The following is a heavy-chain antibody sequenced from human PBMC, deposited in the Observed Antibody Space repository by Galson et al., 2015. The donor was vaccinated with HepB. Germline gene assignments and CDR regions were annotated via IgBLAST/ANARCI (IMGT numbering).Heavy chain of an antibody. CDR1: GCTFTSYA. CDR2: INTNTGNP. J-gene: IGHJ6*02. V-gene: IGHV7-4-1*02. Sequence: SVKVSCKASGCTFTSYAMNWVRQAPGQGLEWMGWINTNTGNPTYAQGFTGRFVFSLDTSVSTAYLQISSLKAEDTAVYYCAREIMEFGESRYYYGMDVWGQGTTVTVSS. CDR3: AREIMEFGESRYYYGMDV. D-gene: IGHD3-10*01.